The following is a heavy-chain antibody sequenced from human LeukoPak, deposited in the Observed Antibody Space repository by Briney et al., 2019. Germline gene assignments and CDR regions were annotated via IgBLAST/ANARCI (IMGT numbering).Heavy chain of an antibody. CDR2: IYNGVNT. CDR3: ARDRENDPYAFDI. D-gene: IGHD3-16*01. Sequence: HSETLSLTCTVSGASVSSASYWSWIRQPPGKGVEWIAHIYNGVNTNYNPSLKSRVTISVDRSMNQFSLKLSSVTAADTAVYYCARDRENDPYAFDIWGQGTVVTVSS. CDR1: GASVSSASY. V-gene: IGHV4-61*01. J-gene: IGHJ3*02.